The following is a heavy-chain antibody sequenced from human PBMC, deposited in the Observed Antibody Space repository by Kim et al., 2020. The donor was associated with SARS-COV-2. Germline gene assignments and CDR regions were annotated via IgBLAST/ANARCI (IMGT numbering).Heavy chain of an antibody. J-gene: IGHJ2*01. V-gene: IGHV7-4-1*04. CDR2: INTRTGTP. CDR3: TRAFGELPYWHFDL. CDR1: GYTFSSYV. D-gene: IGHD3-10*01. Sequence: ASVKVSCKASGYTFSSYVINWVRQAPGQGLEWMGWINTRTGTPFYAHQGFSRRFVFFLGTSLDMASLQINDLEAGDTALYFCTRAFGELPYWHFDLWGRGTQITVSS.